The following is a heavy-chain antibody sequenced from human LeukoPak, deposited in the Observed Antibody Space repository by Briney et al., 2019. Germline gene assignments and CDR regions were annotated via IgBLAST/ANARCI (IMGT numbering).Heavy chain of an antibody. V-gene: IGHV3-11*01. CDR1: GFVFSDYY. D-gene: IGHD6-13*01. CDR3: ARVFLIVAAGTFDY. CDR2: ISSSGSTI. Sequence: GGSLRLSCAASGFVFSDYYMSWIRQAPGKGLEWVSYISSSGSTIYYADSVKGRFTISRDNAKNSLYLQMNSLRAEDTAVYYCARVFLIVAAGTFDYWGQGTLVTVSS. J-gene: IGHJ4*02.